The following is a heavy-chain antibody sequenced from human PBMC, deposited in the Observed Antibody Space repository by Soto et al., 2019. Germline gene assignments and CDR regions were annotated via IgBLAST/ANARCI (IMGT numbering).Heavy chain of an antibody. V-gene: IGHV3-23*01. D-gene: IGHD3-3*01. J-gene: IGHJ6*02. CDR2: ISGSGGST. Sequence: GGSLRLSCAASGFTFSMYAMTWVRQAPAKGLEWVSGISGSGGSTYYADSVKGRFTISRDNSKNTLYLQLNSLRAEDTAVYYCAKCSMCDFWSSYYPPQYHYYAMDVWGQGTTVTVSS. CDR1: GFTFSMYA. CDR3: AKCSMCDFWSSYYPPQYHYYAMDV.